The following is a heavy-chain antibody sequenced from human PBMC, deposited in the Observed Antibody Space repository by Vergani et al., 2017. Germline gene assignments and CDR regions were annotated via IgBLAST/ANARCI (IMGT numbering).Heavy chain of an antibody. J-gene: IGHJ6*03. CDR3: ARHGSGDYYYYYYMDV. Sequence: QLQLQESGPGLVKPSETLSLTCTVSGGSISSSSYYWGWIRQPPGKGLEWIGSIYYSGSTYYNPSLKSRVTISVDTSKNQFSLNLSSVTAADTAVYYCARHGSGDYYYYYYMDVWGKGTTVTVSS. D-gene: IGHD4-17*01. CDR2: IYYSGST. V-gene: IGHV4-39*01. CDR1: GGSISSSSYY.